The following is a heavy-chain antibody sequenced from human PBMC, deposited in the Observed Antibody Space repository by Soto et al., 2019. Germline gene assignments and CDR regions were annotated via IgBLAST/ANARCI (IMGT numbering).Heavy chain of an antibody. D-gene: IGHD6-13*01. CDR1: GFTFSSYA. J-gene: IGHJ5*02. CDR3: AKDRQQLVRGNGFDP. CDR2: ISGSGGST. V-gene: IGHV3-23*01. Sequence: EVQLLESGGGLVQPGGSLRLSCAASGFTFSSYAMSWVRQAPGKGLEWVSAISGSGGSTYYADSVKGRFTISRDNSKNTLYLKMNSLRAEDTAVYYCAKDRQQLVRGNGFDPWGQGTLVTVSS.